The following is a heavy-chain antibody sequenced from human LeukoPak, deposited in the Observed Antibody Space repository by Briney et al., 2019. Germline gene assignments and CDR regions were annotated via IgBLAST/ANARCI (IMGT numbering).Heavy chain of an antibody. J-gene: IGHJ4*02. CDR2: IYYSGST. CDR3: ARLGATTYRSDY. V-gene: IGHV4-39*01. D-gene: IGHD4-17*01. Sequence: PSETLSLTCTVSGDSINTRSYYWAWIRQPPGKGLEWIGSIYYSGSTYYNPSLKSRVAISVDTSKNQFSLNLSSVTAADTAVYYCARLGATTYRSDYWGQGTLVTVSS. CDR1: GDSINTRSYY.